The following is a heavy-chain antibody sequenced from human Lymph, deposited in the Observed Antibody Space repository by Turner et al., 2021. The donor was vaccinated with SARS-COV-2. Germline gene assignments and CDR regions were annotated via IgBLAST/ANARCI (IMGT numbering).Heavy chain of an antibody. J-gene: IGHJ4*02. CDR3: ARGSRDCSSTSCYPFFDY. Sequence: QVQLVQSGAEVKKPGASVKVSCKASGYTFTSYGISWVRQAPGQGLEWMGWISVYNGNTNYAQKLQGRVTMTTDTSTSTAYMELRSLRSDDTAVYYCARGSRDCSSTSCYPFFDYWGQGTLVTVSS. CDR1: GYTFTSYG. V-gene: IGHV1-18*01. CDR2: ISVYNGNT. D-gene: IGHD2-2*01.